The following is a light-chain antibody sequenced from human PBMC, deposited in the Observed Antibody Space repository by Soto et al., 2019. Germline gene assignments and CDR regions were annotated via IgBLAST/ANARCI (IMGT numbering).Light chain of an antibody. V-gene: IGLV2-14*03. CDR2: DVT. CDR3: SSYAGSNILYV. J-gene: IGLJ1*01. Sequence: QSALTQPASVSGSPGQSITISCTGTSSDVGGYNYVSWYQQHPGRAPKLIIYDVTNRPSGISNRFSGSKSGNTASLTVSGLRAEDEADYYCSSYAGSNILYVFGTGTKVTVL. CDR1: SSDVGGYNY.